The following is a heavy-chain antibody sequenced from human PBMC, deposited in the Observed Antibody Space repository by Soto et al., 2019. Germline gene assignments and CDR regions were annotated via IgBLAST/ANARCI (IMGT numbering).Heavy chain of an antibody. CDR3: AGDPFDIFYYYGMDV. CDR1: GFTFSSYE. CDR2: ISSSGRTI. V-gene: IGHV3-48*03. J-gene: IGHJ6*02. Sequence: GGSLRLSCAASGFTFSSYEMNWVRQAPGKGLEWLSYISSSGRTINYADSVKGRFTISRDNAKKSLYLQMHSLRAEDTAVYYCAGDPFDIFYYYGMDVWGRGTPVTV. D-gene: IGHD2-21*01.